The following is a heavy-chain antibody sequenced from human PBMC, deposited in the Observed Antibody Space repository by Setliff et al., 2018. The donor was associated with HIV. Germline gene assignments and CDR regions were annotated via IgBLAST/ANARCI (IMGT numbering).Heavy chain of an antibody. CDR3: ARVATVSHPGDYFDY. V-gene: IGHV1-8*01. Sequence: GASVKVSCKASGYTFGNYDINWVRQATGQGLEWVGWMNPNSGNTGYAQKFQGRVTLTRNISISTAYMELSSLRSEATAVYSCARVATVSHPGDYFDYWGQGTLVTVSS. CDR2: MNPNSGNT. CDR1: GYTFGNYD. J-gene: IGHJ4*02. D-gene: IGHD4-4*01.